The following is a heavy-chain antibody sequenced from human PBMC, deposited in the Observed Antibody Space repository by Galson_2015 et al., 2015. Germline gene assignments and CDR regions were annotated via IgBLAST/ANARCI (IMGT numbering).Heavy chain of an antibody. CDR1: GFTFSSYG. Sequence: SLRLSCAASGFTFSSYGMHWVRQAPGKGLEWVAVISYDGSNKYYADSVKGRFTISRDNSKNTLYLQMNSLRAEDTAVYYCAKDLDSYDSSGHDYWGQGTLVTVSS. CDR2: ISYDGSNK. D-gene: IGHD3-22*01. CDR3: AKDLDSYDSSGHDY. V-gene: IGHV3-30*18. J-gene: IGHJ4*02.